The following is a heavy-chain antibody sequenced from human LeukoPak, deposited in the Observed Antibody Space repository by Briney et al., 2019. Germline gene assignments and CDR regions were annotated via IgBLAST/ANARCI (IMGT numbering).Heavy chain of an antibody. CDR3: ARGGSTDSIHSCGGNCYFLDY. V-gene: IGHV1-2*02. CDR2: INPNSGGT. Sequence: GASVKVSCKASGYTFTGNHMHWVRQAPGQGLEWMGWINPNSGGTNYAQKFQGRVIMTRDTSISTAYMELRRLGSDDTAVYYCARGGSTDSIHSCGGNCYFLDYWGQGTLVTVSS. CDR1: GYTFTGNH. J-gene: IGHJ4*02. D-gene: IGHD2-21*02.